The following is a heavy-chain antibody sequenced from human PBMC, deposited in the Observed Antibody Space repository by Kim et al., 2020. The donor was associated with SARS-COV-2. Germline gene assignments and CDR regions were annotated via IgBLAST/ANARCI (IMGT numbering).Heavy chain of an antibody. CDR2: ISYDGSNK. CDR3: ARAYEDIVATIGSGDY. Sequence: GGSLRLSCAASGFTFSSYAMHWVRQAPGKGLEWVAVISYDGSNKYYADSVKGRFTISRDNSKNTLYLQMNSLRAEDTAVYYCARAYEDIVATIGSGDYWGQGTLVTVSS. V-gene: IGHV3-30*04. CDR1: GFTFSSYA. D-gene: IGHD5-12*01. J-gene: IGHJ4*02.